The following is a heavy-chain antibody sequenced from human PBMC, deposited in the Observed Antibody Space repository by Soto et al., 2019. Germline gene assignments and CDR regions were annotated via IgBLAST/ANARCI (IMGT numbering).Heavy chain of an antibody. CDR2: INHSGST. V-gene: IGHV4-34*01. Sequence: SETLCLTCAVYGGTFSGYYWSWIRQPPGKGLEWIGEINHSGSTNYNPSLKSRVTISVDTSTNQFSLKLSSVTAADTAVYYCASGLGTRGYYYYYGMDVWVQGTTVTVSS. CDR3: ASGLGTRGYYYYYGMDV. D-gene: IGHD3-10*01. CDR1: GGTFSGYY. J-gene: IGHJ6*02.